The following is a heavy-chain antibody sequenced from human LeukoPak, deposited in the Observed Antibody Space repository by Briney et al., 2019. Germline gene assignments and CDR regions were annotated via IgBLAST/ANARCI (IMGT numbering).Heavy chain of an antibody. D-gene: IGHD1-1*01. J-gene: IGHJ5*02. CDR3: ARRRNWPHGCDP. CDR2: ISSSSSTI. CDR1: GFTFSTYA. Sequence: GGSLRLSCAASGFTFSTYAMNWVRQAPGKGLEWVSFISSSSSTIFYADSVNGRFTISRDNAKNLLYLQMNSLRAEDTVLYGWARRRNWPHGCDPWGQGTLVTVSS. V-gene: IGHV3-48*01.